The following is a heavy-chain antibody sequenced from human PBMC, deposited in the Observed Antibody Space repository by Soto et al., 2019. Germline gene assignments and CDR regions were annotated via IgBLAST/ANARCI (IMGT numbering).Heavy chain of an antibody. J-gene: IGHJ3*02. CDR1: GITLRSYE. CDR2: SSSSGSTI. V-gene: IGHV3-48*03. D-gene: IGHD4-17*01. CDR3: ARDPVGDYGGIHAFDI. Sequence: PGGSLRPFCPASGITLRSYEINRVRQAPGQWLEWFSYSSSSGSTIYYAASVKGRFTISRDNAKNSLYLQMNSLRAEDTAVYYCARDPVGDYGGIHAFDIWGQGTMVTVSS.